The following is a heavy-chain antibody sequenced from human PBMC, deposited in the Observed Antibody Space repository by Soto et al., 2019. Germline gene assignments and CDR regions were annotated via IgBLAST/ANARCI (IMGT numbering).Heavy chain of an antibody. CDR2: IYHSGST. Sequence: QVQLQESGPGLVKPAQTLSLTCTVSGGSIRRSDYYWSWVRQSPGRGMEWIGYIYHSGSTFYNPSLLGRGVISVDTSRNQFSLSLTSVTAANTAVYFCARGEALIRSLGYFDSCGQGIRVTV. J-gene: IGHJ4*02. CDR3: ARGEALIRSLGYFDS. CDR1: GGSIRRSDYY. V-gene: IGHV4-30-4*01. D-gene: IGHD3-16*01.